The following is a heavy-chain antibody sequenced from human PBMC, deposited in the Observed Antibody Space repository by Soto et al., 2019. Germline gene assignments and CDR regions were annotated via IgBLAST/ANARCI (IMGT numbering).Heavy chain of an antibody. V-gene: IGHV1-58*01. Sequence: ASVKVSCKASGFTFTSSAVQWVRQARGQRLEWIGWIVVGSGNTNYAQKFQERVTTTRDMSTSTAYMELSSLRSEDTAVYYCAADIYGGNAYAFDIWGQGTMVTVSS. CDR2: IVVGSGNT. CDR3: AADIYGGNAYAFDI. D-gene: IGHD2-15*01. CDR1: GFTFTSSA. J-gene: IGHJ3*02.